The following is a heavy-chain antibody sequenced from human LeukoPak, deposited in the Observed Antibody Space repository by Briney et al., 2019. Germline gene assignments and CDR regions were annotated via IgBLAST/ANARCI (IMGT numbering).Heavy chain of an antibody. CDR2: ISGSGGST. D-gene: IGHD3-3*01. Sequence: GGSLRLSCAASRFTFSSYAMSWVRQAPGKGLEWGSAISGSGGSTYYADSVKGRFTISRDNSKNTLYLQMNSLRAEDTAVYYCAKDTYYDFWSGYYNPGAFDVWGQGTMVTVSS. J-gene: IGHJ3*01. CDR3: AKDTYYDFWSGYYNPGAFDV. CDR1: RFTFSSYA. V-gene: IGHV3-23*01.